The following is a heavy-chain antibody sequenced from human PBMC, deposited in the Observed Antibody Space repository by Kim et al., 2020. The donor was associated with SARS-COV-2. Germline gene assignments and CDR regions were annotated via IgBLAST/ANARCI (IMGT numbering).Heavy chain of an antibody. CDR1: GFTFSSYS. V-gene: IGHV3-21*01. CDR2: ISSSSSYI. Sequence: GGSLRLSCAASGFTFSSYSMNWVRQAPGKGLEWVSSISSSSSYIYYADSVKGRFTISRDNAKNSLYLQMNSLRAEDTAVYYCAREARENYYDSSGNFDYWGQGTLVTVSS. J-gene: IGHJ4*02. D-gene: IGHD3-22*01. CDR3: AREARENYYDSSGNFDY.